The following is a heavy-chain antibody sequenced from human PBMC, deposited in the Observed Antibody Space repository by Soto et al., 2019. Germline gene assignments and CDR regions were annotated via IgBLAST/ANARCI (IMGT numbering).Heavy chain of an antibody. CDR1: GYSFTSYW. Sequence: PGESLKISCKGSGYSFTSYWISWVRQMPGKGLEWMGRIDPSDSYTNYSPSFQGHVTISADKSISTAYLQWSSLKASDTAMYYCARLGPYSSSSSVSDYWGQGTLVTVSS. J-gene: IGHJ4*02. D-gene: IGHD6-6*01. CDR3: ARLGPYSSSSSVSDY. CDR2: IDPSDSYT. V-gene: IGHV5-10-1*01.